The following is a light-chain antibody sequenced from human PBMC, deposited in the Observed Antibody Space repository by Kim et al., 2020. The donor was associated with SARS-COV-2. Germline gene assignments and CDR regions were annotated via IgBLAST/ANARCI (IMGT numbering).Light chain of an antibody. V-gene: IGLV1-47*01. J-gene: IGLJ3*02. CDR1: SSNSGSNY. CDR2: RNN. Sequence: QRVPSTCSGSSSNSGSNYVYWYQQIPGTAPKVLIYRNNQRPSGVPDRFSASKSGTSASLAISGLRSEDEAEYSCAAWDDRLSGWVFGGGTKVTVL. CDR3: AAWDDRLSGWV.